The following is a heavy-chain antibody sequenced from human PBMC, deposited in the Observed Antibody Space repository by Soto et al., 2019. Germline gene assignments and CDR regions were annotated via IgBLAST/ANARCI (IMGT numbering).Heavy chain of an antibody. CDR3: AKGPELRFLEWLLQGHFDY. V-gene: IGHV3-30*18. CDR1: GFTFSSYG. D-gene: IGHD3-3*01. Sequence: GGSLRLSCAASGFTFSSYGMHWVRQAPGKGLEWVAVISYDGSNKYYADSVKGRFTISRDNSKNTLYLQMNSLRAEDTAVYYCAKGPELRFLEWLLQGHFDYWGQGTLVTVSS. J-gene: IGHJ4*02. CDR2: ISYDGSNK.